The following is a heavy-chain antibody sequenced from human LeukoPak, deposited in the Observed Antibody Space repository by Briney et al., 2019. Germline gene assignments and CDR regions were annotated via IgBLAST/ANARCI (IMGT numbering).Heavy chain of an antibody. Sequence: PGGSLRLSCAASGFTFSNYEMNWVRQAPGKGLEWVSYISSSGGTIYYADSVKGRFTISRDNAKHSLYLQINSLGAEDTAVYYCARVSANYFDPWGQGTLLTVSS. CDR1: GFTFSNYE. CDR3: ARVSANYFDP. J-gene: IGHJ4*02. V-gene: IGHV3-48*03. CDR2: ISSSGGTI. D-gene: IGHD2-8*01.